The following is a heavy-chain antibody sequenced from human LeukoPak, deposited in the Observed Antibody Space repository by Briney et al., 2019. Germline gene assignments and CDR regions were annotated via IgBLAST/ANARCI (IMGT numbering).Heavy chain of an antibody. CDR3: ARLRPAGRWLSYFDY. V-gene: IGHV4-39*01. CDR2: IYYSGST. D-gene: IGHD5-24*01. J-gene: IGHJ4*02. CDR1: GGSISSSSYY. Sequence: SETLSLTCTVSGGSISSSSYYWGWIRQPPGKGLEWIGSIYYSGSTYYNPSLKSRVTISVDTSKNQFSLKLSSVTAADTAVYYCARLRPAGRWLSYFDYWGQGTLVTVSS.